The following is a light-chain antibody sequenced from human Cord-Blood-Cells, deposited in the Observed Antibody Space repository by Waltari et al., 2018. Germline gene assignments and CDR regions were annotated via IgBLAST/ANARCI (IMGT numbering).Light chain of an antibody. Sequence: IVLTQSAGTLSLSPGERANLSCRASQSVSSSYLAWYQQKPGQAPRLLIYGASSRATGIPDRFSGSGSGTDFTLTISRLEPEDFAVYYCQQYGSSPRITFGPGTKVDIK. CDR2: GAS. CDR3: QQYGSSPRIT. V-gene: IGKV3-20*01. CDR1: QSVSSSY. J-gene: IGKJ3*01.